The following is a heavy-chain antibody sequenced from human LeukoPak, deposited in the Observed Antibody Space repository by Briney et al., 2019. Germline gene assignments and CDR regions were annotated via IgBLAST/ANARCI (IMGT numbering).Heavy chain of an antibody. CDR2: VYHSGSA. V-gene: IGHV4-38-2*02. J-gene: IGHJ4*02. Sequence: PSETRSLTCTVSGFAVSGGYWWAWIRQSPGKGLEWIDYVYHSGSAYYTPSLKSRVTISLDTSKNQFSLMLNSVTAADTAVYYCVRVSSINSLYTPFDRWGQGILVTVSS. D-gene: IGHD3-16*01. CDR1: GFAVSGGYW. CDR3: VRVSSINSLYTPFDR.